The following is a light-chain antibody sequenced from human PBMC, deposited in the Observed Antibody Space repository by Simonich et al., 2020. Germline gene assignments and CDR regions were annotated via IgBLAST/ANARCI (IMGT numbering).Light chain of an antibody. Sequence: DIQMTQSPSSLSASVGDIVIITCRASQSISSYLNWYQQKPGKAPKLLIYAASSLQRVVPSRFSCSGSGTEFTLTISSLQPDDFATYYCQQYNSYSRTFGQGTKVEIK. V-gene: IGKV1-5*01. CDR2: AAS. CDR1: QSISSY. J-gene: IGKJ1*01. CDR3: QQYNSYSRT.